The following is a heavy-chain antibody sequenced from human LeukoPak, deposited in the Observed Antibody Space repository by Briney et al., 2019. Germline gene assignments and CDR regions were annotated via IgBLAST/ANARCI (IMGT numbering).Heavy chain of an antibody. Sequence: ASLKVSCKISGYILTQLSMQWLRHAPRKGLELTGGFDPKVGKTIYAQKFQGRVTMTEDASTDTAYMELSRLRSEDTAVYYCATFTALGLYVEIQWGQGTLVTVSS. CDR2: FDPKVGKT. V-gene: IGHV1-24*01. D-gene: IGHD2-2*02. CDR1: GYILTQLS. J-gene: IGHJ4*02. CDR3: ATFTALGLYVEIQ.